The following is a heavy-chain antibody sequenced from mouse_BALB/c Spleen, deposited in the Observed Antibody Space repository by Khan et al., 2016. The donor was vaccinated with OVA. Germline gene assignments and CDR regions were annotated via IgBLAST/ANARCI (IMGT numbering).Heavy chain of an antibody. D-gene: IGHD2-14*01. J-gene: IGHJ3*01. Sequence: GPDLVKPGASVKMSCKASGYSFTGYYMNWVKQSHGKSLECIGRINPNTGNTNYNQKFKGKVVFIVDTSSSTVYMELRSLPSEDSAFYYSTRGYDFFAYWGQGTLVTVSA. V-gene: IGHV1-26*01. CDR1: GYSFTGYY. CDR3: TRGYDFFAY. CDR2: INPNTGNT.